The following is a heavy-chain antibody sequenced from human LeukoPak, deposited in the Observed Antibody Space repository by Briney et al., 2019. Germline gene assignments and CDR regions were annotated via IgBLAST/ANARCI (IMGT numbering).Heavy chain of an antibody. J-gene: IGHJ4*02. Sequence: GGSLRLSCAASGFTFSSYAMTRVRQAPGKGLEWVSAISGSGGSTYYADSVKGRFTISRDNSKNTLYLQMNSLRAEDTAVYYCAKDRLAYSYAQPFDDWGQGTLVTVSS. V-gene: IGHV3-23*01. CDR3: AKDRLAYSYAQPFDD. CDR1: GFTFSSYA. CDR2: ISGSGGST. D-gene: IGHD5-18*01.